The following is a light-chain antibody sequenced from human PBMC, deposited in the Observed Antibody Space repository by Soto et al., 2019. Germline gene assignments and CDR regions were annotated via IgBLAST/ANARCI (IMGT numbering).Light chain of an antibody. CDR2: EVS. Sequence: QSALTQPASVSGSPGPSITISCTGTSSDVGGYNYVSWYQQHPGKAPKLMIYEVSNRPSGVSNRFSGSKSGNTASLTISGLQAEDEADYYCSSYTSSRTFYVFGTGTKLTVL. CDR3: SSYTSSRTFYV. CDR1: SSDVGGYNY. J-gene: IGLJ1*01. V-gene: IGLV2-14*01.